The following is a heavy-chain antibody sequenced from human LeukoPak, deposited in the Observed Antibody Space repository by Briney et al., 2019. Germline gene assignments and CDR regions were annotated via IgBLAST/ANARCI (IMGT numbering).Heavy chain of an antibody. V-gene: IGHV3-23*01. D-gene: IGHD6-13*01. CDR3: AKESAAAGRPDYFDY. CDR2: ISSTGGTT. Sequence: GGSLRLSCAASGITFSSYGMSWVRQAPGKGLEWVSSISSTGGTTYYADSVKGRFTISRDNSKNTLYLQMNSLRAEDTAVYYCAKESAAAGRPDYFDYWGQGTLVTVSS. J-gene: IGHJ4*02. CDR1: GITFSSYG.